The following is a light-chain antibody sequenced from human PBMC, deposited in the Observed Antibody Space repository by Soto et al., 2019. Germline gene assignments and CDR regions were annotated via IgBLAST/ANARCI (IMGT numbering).Light chain of an antibody. Sequence: EIVLTQSPGILSLSPGERATLSCRASQSVSSSPLGWFQRKVGQPPRLLIYATSTRATGIPDRFIGSGSGTDFTLTITRLEPEDFAVYYCQQYVTSPFNFGPGTTVDMK. V-gene: IGKV3-20*01. CDR3: QQYVTSPFN. CDR2: ATS. CDR1: QSVSSSP. J-gene: IGKJ3*01.